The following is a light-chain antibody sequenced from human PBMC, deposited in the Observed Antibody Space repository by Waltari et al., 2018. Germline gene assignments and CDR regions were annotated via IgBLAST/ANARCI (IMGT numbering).Light chain of an antibody. J-gene: IGLJ1*01. V-gene: IGLV2-14*01. Sequence: QSALTQPASVSGSPGQSITIPCTGSSTPVGASNFFSWYQQHPGKAPKLILYDVGNRPSGISHRFSASKSGNTASLTISGLQEEDEGEYYCSSYTTSTTLLFGTGTRLTVL. CDR3: SSYTTSTTLL. CDR2: DVG. CDR1: STPVGASNF.